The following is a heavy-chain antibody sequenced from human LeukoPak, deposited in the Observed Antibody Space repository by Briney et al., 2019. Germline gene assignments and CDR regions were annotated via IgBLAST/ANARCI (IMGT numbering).Heavy chain of an antibody. V-gene: IGHV4-4*02. CDR1: GGSISTNTW. D-gene: IGHD4-23*01. Sequence: PSGTLSLTCAVSGGSISTNTWWSWVRRPPGKGLEWIGQTSHDGNADYTPSLKSRVTISVDKSKNQLSLKLNSVTAADSAVYYCAKHGGRYFDSWGQGTLVTVSS. CDR3: AKHGGRYFDS. J-gene: IGHJ4*02. CDR2: TSHDGNA.